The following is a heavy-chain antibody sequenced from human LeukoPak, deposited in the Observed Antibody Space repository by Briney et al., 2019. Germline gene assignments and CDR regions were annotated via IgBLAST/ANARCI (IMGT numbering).Heavy chain of an antibody. CDR3: VRGRDGAYSSSWYGRVFFDY. J-gene: IGHJ4*02. CDR2: INHSGST. CDR1: GGSFSGYY. D-gene: IGHD6-13*01. Sequence: SETLSLTCAVYGGSFSGYYWSWIRQPPGKGLEWIGEINHSGSTNYNPSLKSRVTISVDTSKNQFSLKLSSVTAADTAVYYCVRGRDGAYSSSWYGRVFFDYWGQGTLVTVSS. V-gene: IGHV4-34*01.